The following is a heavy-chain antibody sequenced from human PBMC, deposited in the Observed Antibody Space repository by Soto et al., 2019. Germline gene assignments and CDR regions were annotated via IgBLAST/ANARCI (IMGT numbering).Heavy chain of an antibody. CDR1: GFTISTYA. CDR3: AKDAVYRDGLWPMDS. V-gene: IGHV3-23*01. Sequence: GGSLRLSCAASGFTISTYAMTWVRQAPGKGLECVSGVTGSGSQIYYADSVKGRFTISKDNSKNTLYLQMSSLREEDTALYYCAKDAVYRDGLWPMDSWGQGTLVTVSS. J-gene: IGHJ5*02. CDR2: VTGSGSQI. D-gene: IGHD2-21*01.